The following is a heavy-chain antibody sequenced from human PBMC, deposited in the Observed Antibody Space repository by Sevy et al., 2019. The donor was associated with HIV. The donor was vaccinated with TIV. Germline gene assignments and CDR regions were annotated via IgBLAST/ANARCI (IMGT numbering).Heavy chain of an antibody. Sequence: GGSLRLSCATSGFTFSNYSMSWVRQTPGKGLEWVSYISSSSLTIYYADSVKGRFTISRDNAKNSLHLQMNSLRAEDTAVYYCAKEYYDYVWGSYRYTDYWGQGTLVTVSS. CDR3: AKEYYDYVWGSYRYTDY. V-gene: IGHV3-48*01. J-gene: IGHJ4*02. CDR2: ISSSSLTI. CDR1: GFTFSNYS. D-gene: IGHD3-16*02.